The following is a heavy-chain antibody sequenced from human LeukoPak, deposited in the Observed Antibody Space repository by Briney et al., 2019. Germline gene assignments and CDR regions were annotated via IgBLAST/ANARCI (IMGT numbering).Heavy chain of an antibody. D-gene: IGHD5-12*01. CDR3: AREGTGGYDSYYFDY. CDR2: INPNSGGT. CDR1: GYTFTGYY. Sequence: ASVKVSCKASGYTFTGYYMHCVRQAPGQGLEWMGWINPNSGGTNYAQKFQGRVTMTTDTSTSTAYMELRSLRSDDTAVYYCAREGTGGYDSYYFDYWGQGTLVTVSS. J-gene: IGHJ4*02. V-gene: IGHV1-2*02.